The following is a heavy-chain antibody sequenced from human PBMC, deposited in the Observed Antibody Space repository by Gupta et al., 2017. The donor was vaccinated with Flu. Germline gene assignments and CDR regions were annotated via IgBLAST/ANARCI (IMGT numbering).Heavy chain of an antibody. CDR2: INSDGSST. D-gene: IGHD6-19*01. CDR3: ATIGDSSGWYYYFDY. J-gene: IGHJ4*02. V-gene: IGHV3-74*01. Sequence: EVQLVESGGGLVQPGGSLSLSCXAXXFTXXSXXXXXVRQAPGKGLVWVSRINSDGSSTSYADSVKGRFTISRDNAKNTLYLQMNSLRAEDTAVYYCATIGDSSGWYYYFDYWGQGTLVTVSS. CDR1: XFTXXSXX.